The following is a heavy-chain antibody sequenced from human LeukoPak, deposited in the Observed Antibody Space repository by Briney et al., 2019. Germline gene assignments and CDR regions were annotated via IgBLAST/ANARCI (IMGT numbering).Heavy chain of an antibody. CDR1: GFTFSSYA. D-gene: IGHD2-2*02. CDR3: AKVGSEYQLLYALDN. V-gene: IGHV3-23*01. CDR2: ISGGSGNT. J-gene: IGHJ4*02. Sequence: GGSLRLSCAASGFTFSSYAMTWVRQAPGKGLEWVSGISGGSGNTNYADSVKGRFTTSRDNSKNTLHLQMNSLRAEDTAVYYCAKVGSEYQLLYALDNWGQGTLVTVSS.